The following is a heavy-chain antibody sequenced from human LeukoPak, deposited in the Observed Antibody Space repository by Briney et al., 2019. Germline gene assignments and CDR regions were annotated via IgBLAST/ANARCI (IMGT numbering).Heavy chain of an antibody. D-gene: IGHD1-7*01. J-gene: IGHJ5*02. V-gene: IGHV3-7*01. CDR1: GFTFSSYW. Sequence: GSLRLSCAASGFTFSSYWMSWVRQAPGKGLEWVANIKQDGSEKYYVDSVKGRFTISRDNAKNSLYLQMNSLRAEDTAVYYCASEGNYSLSFDPWGQGTLVTVSS. CDR3: ASEGNYSLSFDP. CDR2: IKQDGSEK.